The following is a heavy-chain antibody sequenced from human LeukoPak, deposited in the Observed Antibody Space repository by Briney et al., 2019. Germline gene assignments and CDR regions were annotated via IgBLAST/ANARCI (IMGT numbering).Heavy chain of an antibody. CDR1: GFTVSSNY. CDR3: AKGGKMQQLVPLDY. J-gene: IGHJ4*02. V-gene: IGHV3-30*02. Sequence: GGSLRLSCAASGFTVSSNYMSWVRQDPGKGLEWVAVIWYGGSNKYYADSVKGRFTISRDNSKNTLYLQMNSLRAEDTAVYYCAKGGKMQQLVPLDYWGQGTLVTVSS. D-gene: IGHD6-13*01. CDR2: IWYGGSNK.